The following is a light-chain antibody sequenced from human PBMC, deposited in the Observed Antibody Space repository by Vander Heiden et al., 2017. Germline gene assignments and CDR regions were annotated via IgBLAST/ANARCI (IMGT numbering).Light chain of an antibody. CDR3: QSYDSSLSGVL. Sequence: QSVLTQPPSVSGAPGQRFTISCTGIGSNFGSGSDVHWYRHLPGTAPKLLIYVNNNRPSGVPDRFSGSKSGTSASLAITGLQAEDEADYYCQSYDSSLSGVLFGGGTKLTVL. CDR2: VNN. CDR1: GSNFGSGSD. V-gene: IGLV1-40*01. J-gene: IGLJ2*01.